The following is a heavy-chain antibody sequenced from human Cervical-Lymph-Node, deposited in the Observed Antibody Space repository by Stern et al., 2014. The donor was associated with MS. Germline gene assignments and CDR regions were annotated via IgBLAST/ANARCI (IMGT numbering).Heavy chain of an antibody. CDR3: ARIRVVRGLVPNSYYYGLDV. Sequence: QVTLGESGPALVKPTQTLTLTCTFSGFSLSTSGMSVSWIRQPPGKALEWLGFIYWGDAKYYSPSVRTRLTISQDTSQNQVVLTMTNMDPVDAATYYCARIRVVRGLVPNSYYYGLDVWGQGTAVTVSS. J-gene: IGHJ6*02. D-gene: IGHD3-10*01. CDR1: GFSLSTSGMS. V-gene: IGHV2-70*01. CDR2: IYWGDAK.